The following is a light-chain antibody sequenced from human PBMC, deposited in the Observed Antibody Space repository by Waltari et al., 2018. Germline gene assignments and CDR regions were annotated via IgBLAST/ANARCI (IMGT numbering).Light chain of an antibody. CDR3: QQFTTYPIT. CDR2: AAS. V-gene: IGKV1-9*01. J-gene: IGKJ3*01. CDR1: QDISSF. Sequence: DIQLTQSPSFLSASVGDRVNITCRASQDISSFLAWYQQKPGGAPKLLIYAASALQSGIPSRFTGSGSGTEFTLTISSLQPEDFATYYCQQFTTYPITFGPGTNVDV.